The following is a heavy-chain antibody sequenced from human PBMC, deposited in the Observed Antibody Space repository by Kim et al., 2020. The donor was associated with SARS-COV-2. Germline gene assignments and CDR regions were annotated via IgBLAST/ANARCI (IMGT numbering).Heavy chain of an antibody. J-gene: IGHJ5*02. CDR3: AGGSGLLLYH. V-gene: IGHV4-59*13. Sequence: SETLSLTCSVSGGSISGSYWNWIRQPPGKGLEWIGYIYNSETTFNPSLKSRVTISVDTSKKQFSLDLSSVTTADTAVYYCAGGSGLLLYHWGQGTLVTAS. D-gene: IGHD2-15*01. CDR1: GGSISGSY. CDR2: IYNSET.